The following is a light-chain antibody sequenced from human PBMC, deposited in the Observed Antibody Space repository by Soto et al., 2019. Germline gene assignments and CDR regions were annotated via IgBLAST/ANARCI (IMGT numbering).Light chain of an antibody. CDR3: ASYTTTPEKV. J-gene: IGLJ2*01. CDR2: DVR. CDR1: SSDVGGYAF. V-gene: IGLV2-14*03. Sequence: QSALTQPASVSGSPGQSISISYTGTSSDVGGYAFVSWYQQHPGKAPKPIIYDVRTRPSGVSDCFSGSKSGNTPSPTISGLQAENEADSFCASYTTTPEKVFGGGTKLSVL.